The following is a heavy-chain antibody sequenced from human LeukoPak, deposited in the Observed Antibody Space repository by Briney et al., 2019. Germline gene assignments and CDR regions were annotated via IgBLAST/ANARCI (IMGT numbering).Heavy chain of an antibody. CDR3: ATYDSWSGYNIAY. Sequence: GGSLRLSCEGSAFIFSGHWMNWVRQTPGKGLEWVASIKEDGSEKNYVDSVKGRFTITRDNAENSLYLQMNSLKVEDTAIYYCATYDSWSGYNIAYWGQGTLVTVSS. CDR2: IKEDGSEK. J-gene: IGHJ4*02. D-gene: IGHD3-3*01. V-gene: IGHV3-7*03. CDR1: AFIFSGHW.